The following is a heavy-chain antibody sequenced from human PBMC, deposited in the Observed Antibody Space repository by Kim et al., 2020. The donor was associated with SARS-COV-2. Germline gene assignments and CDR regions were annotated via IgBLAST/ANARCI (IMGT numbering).Heavy chain of an antibody. D-gene: IGHD1-26*01. CDR3: AKPIRLRYSGSYYYYGMD. CDR2: ISYDGSNK. Sequence: GESLRLSCAASGFTLSSYGMHWVRQAPGKGLEWVAVISYDGSNKYYADSVKGRFTISRDNSKNTLYLQMNSLRAEDTAVYYCAKPIRLRYSGSYYYYGMD. CDR1: GFTLSSYG. J-gene: IGHJ6*01. V-gene: IGHV3-30*18.